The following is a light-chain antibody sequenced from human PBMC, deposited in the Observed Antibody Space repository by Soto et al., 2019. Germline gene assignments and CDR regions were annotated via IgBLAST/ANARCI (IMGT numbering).Light chain of an antibody. CDR3: AAWDDSLNGPV. V-gene: IGLV1-44*01. Sequence: QTVVTQPPSAYGTPGQRVTISCSGASSNIGSNTVNWYQQLPGTAPKLLIYSNNQRPSGVPDRFSGSKSGTSASLAISGLQSDDEADYYCAAWDDSLNGPVFGGGTKVTVL. J-gene: IGLJ2*01. CDR1: SSNIGSNT. CDR2: SNN.